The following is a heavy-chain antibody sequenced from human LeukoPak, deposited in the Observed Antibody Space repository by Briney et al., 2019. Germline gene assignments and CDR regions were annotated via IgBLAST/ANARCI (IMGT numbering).Heavy chain of an antibody. Sequence: SETLSLTCTVSGGSISSGGYYWSWIRQHPGKGLEWIGYIYYSGSTYYNPSLKSRVTISVDTSKNQFSLKLSSVTAADTAVYYCARESSGLKLWTHFDYWGQGTLVTVSS. CDR3: ARESSGLKLWTHFDY. CDR1: GGSISSGGYY. V-gene: IGHV4-31*03. J-gene: IGHJ4*02. D-gene: IGHD5-18*01. CDR2: IYYSGST.